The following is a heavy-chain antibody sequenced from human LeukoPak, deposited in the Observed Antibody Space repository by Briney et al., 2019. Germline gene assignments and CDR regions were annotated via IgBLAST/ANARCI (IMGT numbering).Heavy chain of an antibody. D-gene: IGHD1-7*01. CDR3: TADLGTTSLQDYYYNMDV. Sequence: GGSLRLSCAASGFTFSSAWMSRVRQAPGKGLEWVGRIKSKTDGATTDYTAPVKGRFTISRDDSKNTLYLQMNSLKTEDTAVYYCTADLGTTSLQDYYYNMDVWGDGTTVTVSS. CDR1: GFTFSSAW. V-gene: IGHV3-15*01. J-gene: IGHJ6*03. CDR2: IKSKTDGATT.